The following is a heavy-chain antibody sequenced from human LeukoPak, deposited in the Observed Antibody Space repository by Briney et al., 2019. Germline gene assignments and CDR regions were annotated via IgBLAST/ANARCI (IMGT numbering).Heavy chain of an antibody. CDR1: GYTFTGYY. D-gene: IGHD4-17*01. CDR2: IIPIFGTA. CDR3: ARSYDATAKPYYFDY. Sequence: GASVKVSCKASGYTFTGYYMHWVRQAPGQGLEWMGGIIPIFGTANYAQKFQGRVTITADKSTSTAYMELSSLRSEDTAVYYCARSYDATAKPYYFDYWGQGTLVTVSS. V-gene: IGHV1-69*06. J-gene: IGHJ4*02.